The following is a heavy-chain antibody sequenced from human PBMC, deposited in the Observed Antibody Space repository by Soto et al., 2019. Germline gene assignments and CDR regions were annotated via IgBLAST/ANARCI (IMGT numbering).Heavy chain of an antibody. J-gene: IGHJ4*02. V-gene: IGHV4-4*02. Sequence: SETLSLTCTVSLGSVSSTNWWSWVRQPPGKGLEWIGEVYHSGGTNYSPSLKSRVTISVDKSKNQFSLKLSSVTAADTAVYYCARDGGYSFDYWGQGTLVTVSS. CDR2: VYHSGGT. CDR3: ARDGGYSFDY. CDR1: LGSVSSTNW. D-gene: IGHD4-4*01.